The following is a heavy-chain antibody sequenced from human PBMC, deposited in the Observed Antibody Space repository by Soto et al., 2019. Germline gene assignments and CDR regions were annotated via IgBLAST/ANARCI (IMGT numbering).Heavy chain of an antibody. Sequence: QITLKESGPTLVKPTQTLTLTCTFSGFSLTTRGVGVGWIRQPPGKPLEWLALIYWDDDTRYSPSLQSRLAIPQDTSNATVVLTMSKLAPADTGTYFCAHRTTTVTWWFDPWGQGTLVTVSS. V-gene: IGHV2-5*02. D-gene: IGHD4-17*01. CDR3: AHRTTTVTWWFDP. CDR2: IYWDDDT. CDR1: GFSLTTRGVG. J-gene: IGHJ5*02.